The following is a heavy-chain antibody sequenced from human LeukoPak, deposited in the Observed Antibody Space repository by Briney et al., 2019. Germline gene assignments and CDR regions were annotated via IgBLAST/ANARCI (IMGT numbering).Heavy chain of an antibody. J-gene: IGHJ6*03. D-gene: IGHD1-26*01. CDR2: IYSGGST. CDR1: RFTVSSNY. CDR3: ARSGTNYYYYYMDI. V-gene: IGHV3-53*01. Sequence: GGSLRLSCAASRFTVSSNYMTWVRQAAGKGLEWVSVIYSGGSTYYAASVKGRFTISRDNSKNTVYLQMNSLRAEDTALYYCARSGTNYYYYYMDIWGKGTTVTVSS.